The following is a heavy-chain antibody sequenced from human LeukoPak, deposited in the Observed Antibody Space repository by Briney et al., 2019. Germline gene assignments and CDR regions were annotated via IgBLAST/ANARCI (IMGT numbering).Heavy chain of an antibody. CDR2: IYPGDSDT. CDR3: ARHTHSSSPGFDY. CDR1: GYRFTSYW. D-gene: IGHD6-6*01. V-gene: IGHV5-51*01. Sequence: GESLKISCKGSGYRFTSYWIGWVRQMPGKGLEWMGIIYPGDSDTRYSPSFQGQVTISADKSISTAYLQWSSLKASDTAMYYCARHTHSSSPGFDYWGQGTLVTVSS. J-gene: IGHJ4*02.